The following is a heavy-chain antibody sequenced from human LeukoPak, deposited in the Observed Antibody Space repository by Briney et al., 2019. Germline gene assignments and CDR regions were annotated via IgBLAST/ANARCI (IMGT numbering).Heavy chain of an antibody. J-gene: IGHJ6*02. CDR2: ISAYNGNT. V-gene: IGHV1-18*01. Sequence: ASVKVSCKASGHTFTSYGISWVRQAPGQGLEWMGWISAYNGNTNYAQKLQGRVTMTTDTSTSTAYMELRSLRSDDTAVYYCARVIKSYYDILTGYYGYYYYGMDVWGQGTTVTVSS. D-gene: IGHD3-9*01. CDR1: GHTFTSYG. CDR3: ARVIKSYYDILTGYYGYYYYGMDV.